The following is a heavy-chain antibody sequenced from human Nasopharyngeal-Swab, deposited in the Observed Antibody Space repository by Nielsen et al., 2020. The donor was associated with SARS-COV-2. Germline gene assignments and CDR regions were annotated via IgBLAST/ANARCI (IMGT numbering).Heavy chain of an antibody. CDR3: TLKYSSGWTQTFDY. V-gene: IGHV3-73*01. J-gene: IGHJ4*02. D-gene: IGHD6-19*01. CDR1: GFTFSGSA. CDR2: IRSKANSYAT. Sequence: GESLKISCAASGFTFSGSAMHWVRQASGKGLEWVGRIRSKANSYATAYAASVKGRFTISRDDSKNTAYLQMNSLKTEDMAVYYCTLKYSSGWTQTFDYWGQGTLVTVSS.